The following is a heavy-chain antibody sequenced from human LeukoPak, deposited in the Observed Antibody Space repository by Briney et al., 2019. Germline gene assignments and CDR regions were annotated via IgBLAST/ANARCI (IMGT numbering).Heavy chain of an antibody. CDR2: MNPNSGNT. Sequence: ASVKVSCKASGYTFTGYYMHWVRQAPGQGLEWMGWMNPNSGNTGYAQKFQGRVTMTRNTSISTAYMELSSLRSEDTAVYYCARGFRVLRYFDWSPSRYYYYMDVWGKGTTVTISS. V-gene: IGHV1-8*02. CDR1: GYTFTGYY. D-gene: IGHD3-9*01. CDR3: ARGFRVLRYFDWSPSRYYYYMDV. J-gene: IGHJ6*03.